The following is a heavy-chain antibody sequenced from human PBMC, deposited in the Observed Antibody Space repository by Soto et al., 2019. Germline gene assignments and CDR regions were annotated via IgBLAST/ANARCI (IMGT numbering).Heavy chain of an antibody. V-gene: IGHV3-21*04. CDR2: ISSSSSYI. CDR3: AKDSYTIFGVVPEGYFDY. D-gene: IGHD3-3*01. J-gene: IGHJ4*02. Sequence: GGSLRLSCAASGFTFSSYSMNWVRQAPGKGLEWVSSISSSSSYIYYADSVKGRFTISRDNAKNSLYLQMNSLRAEDTAVYYCAKDSYTIFGVVPEGYFDYWGQGTLVTVSS. CDR1: GFTFSSYS.